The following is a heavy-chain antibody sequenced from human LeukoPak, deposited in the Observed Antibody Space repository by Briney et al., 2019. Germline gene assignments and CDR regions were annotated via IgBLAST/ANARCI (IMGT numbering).Heavy chain of an antibody. CDR3: ARDYYGSGSYYNHFYGLDV. D-gene: IGHD3-10*01. J-gene: IGHJ6*02. Sequence: SETLSLTCTVSGGSISSSSYYWGWIRQPPGKGLEWIGEINHSGSTNYNPSLKSRVTISVDTSKNQFSLKLSSVTAADTAVYCCARDYYGSGSYYNHFYGLDVWGQGTTVTVSS. CDR2: INHSGST. V-gene: IGHV4-39*07. CDR1: GGSISSSSYY.